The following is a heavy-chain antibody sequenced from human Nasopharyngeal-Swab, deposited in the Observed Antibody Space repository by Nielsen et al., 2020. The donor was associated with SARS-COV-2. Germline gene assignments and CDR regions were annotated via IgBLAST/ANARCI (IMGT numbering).Heavy chain of an antibody. D-gene: IGHD1-1*01. CDR1: GYTFTRYA. J-gene: IGHJ4*02. V-gene: IGHV1-3*01. CDR2: INAGNGNT. Sequence: ASVKVSCKASGYTFTRYALHWVRQAPGQRLEWMGWINAGNGNTKYSQKFQGRVTMTEDTSTDTAYMELSSLRSEDTAVYYCATNFAYNWNDVPDYWGQGTLVTVSS. CDR3: ATNFAYNWNDVPDY.